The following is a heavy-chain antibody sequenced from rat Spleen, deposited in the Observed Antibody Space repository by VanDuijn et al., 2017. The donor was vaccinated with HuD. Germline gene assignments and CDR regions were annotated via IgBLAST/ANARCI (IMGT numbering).Heavy chain of an antibody. CDR1: GFSLTSNG. CDR2: ISSGGST. CDR3: TRDPGRLGIRGRGYFDY. Sequence: QVQLKESGPGLVQPSQTLSLTCTVSGFSLTSNGVSWVRQPPGKGLEWIAAISSGGSTYYNSALKSRLSISRDTSKSQVFLKMNSLQTEDTAIYFCTRDPGRLGIRGRGYFDYWGQGVMVTVSS. V-gene: IGHV2S8*01. D-gene: IGHD4-3*01. J-gene: IGHJ2*01.